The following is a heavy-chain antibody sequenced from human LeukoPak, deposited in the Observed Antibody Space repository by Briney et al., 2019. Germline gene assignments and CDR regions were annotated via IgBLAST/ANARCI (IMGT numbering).Heavy chain of an antibody. CDR2: IGGGGTL. J-gene: IGHJ4*02. CDR3: AAPDYDILTGYSVDFDY. V-gene: IGHV3-23*01. Sequence: GGSLRLSCAASGFTVSSYAMGWVRQAPGKGLEWVSAIGGGGTLYYADSVKGRFSISRDISKNTLLLQMNSLRAEDTAVYYCAAPDYDILTGYSVDFDYWGQGTLVTVSS. CDR1: GFTVSSYA. D-gene: IGHD3-9*01.